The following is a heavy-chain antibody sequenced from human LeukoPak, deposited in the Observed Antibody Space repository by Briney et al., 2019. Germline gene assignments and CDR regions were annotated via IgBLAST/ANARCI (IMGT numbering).Heavy chain of an antibody. CDR2: INSDGSIT. D-gene: IGHD2-2*01. Sequence: GGSLRLSCSASVFTFSYYWIHWGRQTPGKGLVLVSRINSDGSITSYAESVKGRFTISRDNAKNTLYLKMNSLRAEDTAVYYCARGGYCSSTSCYYFDYWGQGTLVTVSS. CDR1: VFTFSYYW. V-gene: IGHV3-74*01. CDR3: ARGGYCSSTSCYYFDY. J-gene: IGHJ4*02.